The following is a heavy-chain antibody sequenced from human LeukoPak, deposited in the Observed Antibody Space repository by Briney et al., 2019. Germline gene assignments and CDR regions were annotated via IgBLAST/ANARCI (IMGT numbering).Heavy chain of an antibody. V-gene: IGHV3-23*01. D-gene: IGHD6-19*01. CDR3: AKRDSSGSLPRLFDY. J-gene: IGHJ4*02. CDR2: ISGSGGTT. Sequence: GGSLRLSCAASGFTFSSYAMSWVRQAPGKGLEWVSYISGSGGTTSYADSVKGRVTISRDNSKNTLYLQMNGLRAEDTAVYYCAKRDSSGSLPRLFDYWGQGTLVTVSS. CDR1: GFTFSSYA.